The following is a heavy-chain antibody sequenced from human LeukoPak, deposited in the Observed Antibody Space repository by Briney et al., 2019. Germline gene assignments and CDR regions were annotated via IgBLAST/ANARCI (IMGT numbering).Heavy chain of an antibody. D-gene: IGHD3-10*01. CDR3: AKDSSDYYGSGTYSASFQH. Sequence: PGGSLRLSCAASGFTFDDYAMHWVRQAPGKGLEWVSGISWSSDSIGYADPVKGRFTISRDNAKNSLYLQMHSLRTEDTAFYYCAKDSSDYYGSGTYSASFQHWGQGTLVTVSS. V-gene: IGHV3-9*01. CDR1: GFTFDDYA. CDR2: ISWSSDSI. J-gene: IGHJ1*01.